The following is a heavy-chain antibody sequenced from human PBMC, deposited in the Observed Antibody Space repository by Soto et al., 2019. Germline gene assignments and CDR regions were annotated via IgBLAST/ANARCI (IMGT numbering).Heavy chain of an antibody. CDR3: AREPNYFDY. Sequence: QVQLVQSGAEVKKPGASVKVSCKASGYTFTSYGISWVRQAPGQGLEWMGWISAYNGNTKYAQKLQGRVTMTTDTSRSTADMELRSLRSDDTAVYSWAREPNYFDYWGQGTLVTVSS. J-gene: IGHJ4*02. CDR1: GYTFTSYG. CDR2: ISAYNGNT. V-gene: IGHV1-18*01.